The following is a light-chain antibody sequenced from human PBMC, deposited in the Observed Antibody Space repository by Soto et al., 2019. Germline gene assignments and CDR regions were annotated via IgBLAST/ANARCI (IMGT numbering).Light chain of an antibody. CDR3: SSYAGSNNYVV. Sequence: ALTQPPSASGSPGQSVTISCTGTSSDVGGYNYVSWYQQHPGKAPKLMIYEVSKRPSGVPDRFSGSKSGNTASLTVSGLQAEDEADYYCSSYAGSNNYVVFGGGTKLTVL. V-gene: IGLV2-8*01. CDR1: SSDVGGYNY. CDR2: EVS. J-gene: IGLJ2*01.